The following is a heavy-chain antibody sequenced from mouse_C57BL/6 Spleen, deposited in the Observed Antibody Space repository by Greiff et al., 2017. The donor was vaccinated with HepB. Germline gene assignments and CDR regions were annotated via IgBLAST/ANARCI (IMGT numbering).Heavy chain of an antibody. Sequence: QVQLQHSGAELARPGASVKMSCKASGYTFTSYTMHWVKQRPGQGLEWIGYINPSSGYTKYNQKFKDKATLTADKSSSTAYTQLSSLTSEDSAVYYCARDGNYGYFDVWGTGTTVTVSS. CDR3: ARDGNYGYFDV. J-gene: IGHJ1*03. CDR1: GYTFTSYT. D-gene: IGHD2-1*01. CDR2: INPSSGYT. V-gene: IGHV1-4*01.